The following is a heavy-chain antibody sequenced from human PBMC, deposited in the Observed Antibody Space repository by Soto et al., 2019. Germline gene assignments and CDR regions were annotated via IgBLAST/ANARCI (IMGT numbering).Heavy chain of an antibody. Sequence: QVQLVQSGAEVKKPGSSVKVSCEASGSTFSGHAISWVRQAPGQGPEWMGGLIPLFGTTQHAQNFQDRLTSTAEKSTSTAYMELTRLRFEDTAIYYCARGPNWGYRFDSWGQGTLVTVSS. CDR2: LIPLFGTT. J-gene: IGHJ4*02. V-gene: IGHV1-69*06. D-gene: IGHD7-27*01. CDR3: ARGPNWGYRFDS. CDR1: GSTFSGHA.